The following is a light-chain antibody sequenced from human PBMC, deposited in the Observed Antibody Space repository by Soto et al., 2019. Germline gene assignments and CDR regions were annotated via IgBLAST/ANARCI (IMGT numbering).Light chain of an antibody. CDR1: SYNIGAGYD. V-gene: IGLV1-40*01. Sequence: QTLLTLFPSVSGAPGQRDPISCTRSSYNIGAGYDVHWYQQLPGTAPKLLIYGNSNRPSGVPDRFSGSKSGTSASLAITGLQAEDEADYYCQSYDSSLSGYVFGTGTKVTVL. CDR2: GNS. CDR3: QSYDSSLSGYV. J-gene: IGLJ1*01.